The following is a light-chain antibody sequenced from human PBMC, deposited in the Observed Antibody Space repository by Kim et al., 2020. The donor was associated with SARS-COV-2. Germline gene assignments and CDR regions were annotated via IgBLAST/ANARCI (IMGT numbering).Light chain of an antibody. CDR1: KVGDKY. CDR2: QDS. V-gene: IGLV3-1*01. CDR3: QGWNSSTV. Sequence: VAASAGPTASITCGEDKVGDKYACWYQQTPRPPPVLVIYQDSKRPSVTPGRFCGTNAGNTATMTIGGPPAEDADDYYWQGWNSSTVFGGGTQLTVL. J-gene: IGLJ3*02.